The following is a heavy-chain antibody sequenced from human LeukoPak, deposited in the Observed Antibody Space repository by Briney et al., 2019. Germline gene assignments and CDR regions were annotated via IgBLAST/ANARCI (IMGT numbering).Heavy chain of an antibody. J-gene: IGHJ6*02. CDR1: GFTFSSYA. D-gene: IGHD4-17*01. CDR2: ISSSGSTI. CDR3: ARAYGDYGGYSYYGMDV. V-gene: IGHV3-48*03. Sequence: GGSPRLSCAASGFTFSSYAMHWVRQAPGKGLEWVSYISSSGSTIYYADSVKGRFTISRDNAKNSLYLQMNSLRAEDTAVYYCARAYGDYGGYSYYGMDVWGQGTTVTVSS.